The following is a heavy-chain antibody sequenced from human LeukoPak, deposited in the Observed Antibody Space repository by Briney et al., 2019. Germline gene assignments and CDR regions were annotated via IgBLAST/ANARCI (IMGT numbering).Heavy chain of an antibody. CDR2: ISSSSSTI. CDR1: GFTFSSYS. J-gene: IGHJ4*02. CDR3: ARLSPITMIVVVTSNPDY. D-gene: IGHD3-22*01. Sequence: GGSPRLSCAASGFTFSSYSMNWVRQAPGKGLEWVSYISSSSSTIYYADSVKGRFTISRDNAKNSLYLQMNSLRAEDTAVYYCARLSPITMIVVVTSNPDYWGQGTLVTVSS. V-gene: IGHV3-48*01.